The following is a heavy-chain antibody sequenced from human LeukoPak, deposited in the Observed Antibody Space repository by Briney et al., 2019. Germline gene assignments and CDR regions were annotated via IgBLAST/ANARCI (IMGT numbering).Heavy chain of an antibody. V-gene: IGHV4-31*03. Sequence: SETLSLTCTVSGGSISSGGYYWSWIRQHTGKGLEWIGYIYYSGSTYYNPSLKSRVTISVDTSKNQFSLKLSSVTAADTAVYYCARGEGVVVPAATYRGNWFDPWGQGTLVTVSS. D-gene: IGHD2-2*01. J-gene: IGHJ5*02. CDR1: GGSISSGGYY. CDR2: IYYSGST. CDR3: ARGEGVVVPAATYRGNWFDP.